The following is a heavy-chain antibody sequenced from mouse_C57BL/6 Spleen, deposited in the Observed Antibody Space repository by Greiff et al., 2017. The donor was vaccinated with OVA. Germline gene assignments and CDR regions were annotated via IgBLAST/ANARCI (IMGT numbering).Heavy chain of an antibody. V-gene: IGHV2-9-1*01. CDR2: IWTGGGT. CDR3: ATPYYGSRYYAMDY. Sequence: VQLQESGPGLVAPSQSLSITCTVSGFSLTSYAISWVRQPPGKGLEWLGVIWTGGGTNYNSALKSRLSISKDNSKSQVFLKMNSLQTDDTARYYCATPYYGSRYYAMDYWGQGTSVTVSS. CDR1: GFSLTSYA. D-gene: IGHD1-1*01. J-gene: IGHJ4*01.